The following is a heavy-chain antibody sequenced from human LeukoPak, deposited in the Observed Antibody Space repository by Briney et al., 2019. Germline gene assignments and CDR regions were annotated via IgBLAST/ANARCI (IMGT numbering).Heavy chain of an antibody. Sequence: ASETLSLTCTVSGGSISSSSYYWGWIRQPPGKGLEWIGSIYYSGSTYYNPSLKSRVTISVDTSKSQFSLKLSSVTAADTAVYYCARHLYYYDSSGYPRDYWGQGTLVTVSS. V-gene: IGHV4-39*01. CDR2: IYYSGST. J-gene: IGHJ4*02. D-gene: IGHD3-22*01. CDR3: ARHLYYYDSSGYPRDY. CDR1: GGSISSSSYY.